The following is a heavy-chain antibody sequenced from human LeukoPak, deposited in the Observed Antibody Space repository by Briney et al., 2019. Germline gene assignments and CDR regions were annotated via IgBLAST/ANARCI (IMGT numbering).Heavy chain of an antibody. V-gene: IGHV1-69*13. Sequence: SVKVSFQASVGTLNTYAINWVRQAPGQGLEWMGWIIPAFGQEKYAQKFQGRVTINADESASTVYMELRSLRSEDTAVYYCAKGASSWGEGTLVTVS. CDR3: AKGASS. CDR1: VGTLNTYA. J-gene: IGHJ4*02. CDR2: IIPAFGQE.